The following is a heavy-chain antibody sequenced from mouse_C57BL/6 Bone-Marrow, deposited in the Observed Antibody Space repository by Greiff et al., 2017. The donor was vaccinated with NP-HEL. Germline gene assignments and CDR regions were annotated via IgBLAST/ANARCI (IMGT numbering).Heavy chain of an antibody. CDR2: ILPGSCST. V-gene: IGHV1-9*01. D-gene: IGHD3-2*02. CDR3: ARWAQASWFAY. CDR1: GYTFPGYW. J-gene: IGHJ3*01. Sequence: VPLQQSGAELMKPGASVKLSCKATGYTFPGYWIALVKQRPGHGLEWIGEILPGSCSTNNKEKFKGKATFTADTASNTAYMQLSSLTTEDSAIYYCARWAQASWFAYWGQGTLVTVSA.